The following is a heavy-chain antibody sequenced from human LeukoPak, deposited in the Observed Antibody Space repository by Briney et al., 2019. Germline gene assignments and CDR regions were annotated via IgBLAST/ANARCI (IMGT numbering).Heavy chain of an antibody. CDR3: ARGEPEIVGATHDY. J-gene: IGHJ4*02. D-gene: IGHD1-26*01. V-gene: IGHV3-30*02. CDR1: GFTFSSYG. Sequence: GGSLRLSCAASGFTFSSYGMHWVRQAPGKGLEWVAFIRYDGSNKYYADSVKGRFTISRDNAKNSLYLQMNSLRAEDTAVYYCARGEPEIVGATHDYWGQGTLVTVSS. CDR2: IRYDGSNK.